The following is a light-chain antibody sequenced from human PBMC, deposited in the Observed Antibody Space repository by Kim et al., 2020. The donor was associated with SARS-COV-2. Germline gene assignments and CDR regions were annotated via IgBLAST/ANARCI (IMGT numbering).Light chain of an antibody. V-gene: IGKV3-15*01. Sequence: SGSQGERATLSCRASRTVNSNLAWYQQKPGQAPRLLIYGASTRATDIPARFSGSGSGTEFVLTISSLQAEDFAVYYCQQYSTWPRTFGQGTKLEI. J-gene: IGKJ2*01. CDR2: GAS. CDR1: RTVNSN. CDR3: QQYSTWPRT.